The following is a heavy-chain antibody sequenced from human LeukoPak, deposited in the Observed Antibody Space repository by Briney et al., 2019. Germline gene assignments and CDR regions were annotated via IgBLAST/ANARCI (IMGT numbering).Heavy chain of an antibody. CDR2: IRRDGSHK. Sequence: PGGSLRLSCAASGFAFNDFAMYWVRQAPGKGLDWVALIRRDGSHKYYAHSIKGRFTISRDNSKSTLYLQMSSLRAEDTAVYYCAKSSIMFAAGRLGSIDFWGQGTLVTVSS. D-gene: IGHD6-25*01. CDR3: AKSSIMFAAGRLGSIDF. CDR1: GFAFNDFA. V-gene: IGHV3-30*02. J-gene: IGHJ4*02.